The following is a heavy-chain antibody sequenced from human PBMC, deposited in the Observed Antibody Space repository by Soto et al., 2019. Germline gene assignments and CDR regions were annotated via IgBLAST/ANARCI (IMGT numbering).Heavy chain of an antibody. CDR3: AKDAVAGTFYYYYYYMDV. D-gene: IGHD6-19*01. Sequence: SGGSLRLSCAASGFTFSSYGMHWVRQAPGKGLEWVAFISYDGSNKYYADSVKGRFTISRDNSKNTLYLQMNSLRAEDTAVYYCAKDAVAGTFYYYYYYMDVWGKGTTVTVSS. J-gene: IGHJ6*03. CDR2: ISYDGSNK. V-gene: IGHV3-30*18. CDR1: GFTFSSYG.